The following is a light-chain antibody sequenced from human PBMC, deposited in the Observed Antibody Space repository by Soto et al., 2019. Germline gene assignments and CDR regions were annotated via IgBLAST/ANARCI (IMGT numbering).Light chain of an antibody. Sequence: QLVLTQPSSVSGTPGQGVTISCSGSISNIGNNYVYWFQQLPGTAPKVLTNRNDQRPSGVPDRFSGSKSGTSASLAISGLRSDDEADYYCAAWDDTVRSYVFGTGTKLTVL. CDR3: AAWDDTVRSYV. J-gene: IGLJ1*01. V-gene: IGLV1-47*01. CDR1: ISNIGNNY. CDR2: RND.